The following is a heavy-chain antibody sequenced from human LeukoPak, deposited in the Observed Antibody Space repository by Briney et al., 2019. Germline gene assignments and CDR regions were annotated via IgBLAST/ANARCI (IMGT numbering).Heavy chain of an antibody. V-gene: IGHV4-34*01. J-gene: IGHJ3*02. D-gene: IGHD5-18*01. CDR3: ARGYTRRIQLWLSAFDI. CDR1: GGSFSGYY. Sequence: SETLSLTCAVYGGSFSGYYRSWIRQPPGKGLEWIGEINHSGSTNYNPSLKSRVTISVDTSKNQFSLKLSSVTDADTAVYYCARGYTRRIQLWLSAFDIWGRGTMVAVSS. CDR2: INHSGST.